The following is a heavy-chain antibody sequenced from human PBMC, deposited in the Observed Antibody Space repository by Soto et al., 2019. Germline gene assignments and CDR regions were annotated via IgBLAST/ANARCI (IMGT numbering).Heavy chain of an antibody. CDR2: ISGSGGST. J-gene: IGHJ5*02. D-gene: IGHD3-22*01. V-gene: IGHV3-23*01. CDR1: GFTFSSYA. CDR3: AKEVTMIVVPRGWFDP. Sequence: EVPLLESGGGLVQPGGSLRLSCAASGFTFSSYAMSWVRQAPGKGLEWVSAISGSGGSTYYADSVKGRFTISRDNSKNTLYLQMNSLRAEDTAVYYCAKEVTMIVVPRGWFDPWGQGTLVTVSS.